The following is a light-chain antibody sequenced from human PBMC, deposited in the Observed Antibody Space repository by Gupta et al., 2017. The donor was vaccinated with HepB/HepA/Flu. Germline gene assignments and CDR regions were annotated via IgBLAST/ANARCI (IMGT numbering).Light chain of an antibody. CDR3: QSYDSSLSALWV. CDR1: SSNIGAGYD. J-gene: IGLJ3*02. CDR2: GNS. Sequence: QSVLTQPPSVSGAPGQTVTISCTGSSSNIGAGYDVHWYQQLPGTAPKLLIYGNSNRPSGVPDRFSGSKSGTSASLAITGLQAEDEADYYCQSYDSSLSALWVFGGGTKLTVL. V-gene: IGLV1-40*01.